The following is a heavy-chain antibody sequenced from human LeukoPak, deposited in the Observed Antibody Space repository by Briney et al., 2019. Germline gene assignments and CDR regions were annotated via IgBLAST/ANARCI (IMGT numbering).Heavy chain of an antibody. J-gene: IGHJ5*02. CDR2: INHSGST. CDR3: AHSPGDGASFWFDP. Sequence: GSLRLSCAASGFTFSSYWMSWVRQAPGKGLEWIGEINHSGSTNYNPSLKSRVTISVDTSKNQFSLKLSSVTAADTAVYYCAHSPGDGASFWFDPWGQGTLVTVSS. V-gene: IGHV4-34*08. D-gene: IGHD2-21*02. CDR1: GFTFSSYW.